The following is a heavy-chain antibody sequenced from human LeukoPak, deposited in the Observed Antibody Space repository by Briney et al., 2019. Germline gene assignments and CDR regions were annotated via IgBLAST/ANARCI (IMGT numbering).Heavy chain of an antibody. J-gene: IGHJ5*02. Sequence: SETLSLTCTVSGGSISSYYWSWIRQPPGKGLEWIGYIYYSGSTNYNPSLKSRVTISVDTSKNQFSLKLSSVTAADTAVYYCARQRTSGLAYERDWFDPWGQGTLVTVSS. V-gene: IGHV4-59*01. D-gene: IGHD3/OR15-3a*01. CDR2: IYYSGST. CDR1: GGSISSYY. CDR3: ARQRTSGLAYERDWFDP.